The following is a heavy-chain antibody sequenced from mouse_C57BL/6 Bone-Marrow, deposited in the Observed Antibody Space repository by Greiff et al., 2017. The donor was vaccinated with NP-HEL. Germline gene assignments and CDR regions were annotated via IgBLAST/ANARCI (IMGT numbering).Heavy chain of an antibody. CDR1: GYTFTSYW. Sequence: VQLQQPGAELVRPGSSVKLSCKASGYTFTSYWMHWVKQRPIQGLEWIGNIDPSDSETHYNQKFKDKATLTVDKSSSTAYMQLSSLTSEDSAVYYCARGYYSNSWVMDYWGQGTSVTGSS. D-gene: IGHD2-5*01. CDR2: IDPSDSET. CDR3: ARGYYSNSWVMDY. V-gene: IGHV1-52*01. J-gene: IGHJ4*01.